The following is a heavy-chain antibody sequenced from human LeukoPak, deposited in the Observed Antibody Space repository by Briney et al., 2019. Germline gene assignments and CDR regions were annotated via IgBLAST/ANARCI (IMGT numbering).Heavy chain of an antibody. CDR3: ARDLPNFSLRNSSGGFDI. D-gene: IGHD4-23*01. CDR1: GYTFTSYA. CDR2: INAGNGNT. J-gene: IGHJ3*02. V-gene: IGHV1-3*01. Sequence: ASVKVSCKASGYTFTSYAMHWVRQAPGQRLEWMGWINAGNGNTKYSQKFQGRVTITRDTSASTAYMELSSLRSEDTAMYYCARDLPNFSLRNSSGGFDIWGQGTMVTVSS.